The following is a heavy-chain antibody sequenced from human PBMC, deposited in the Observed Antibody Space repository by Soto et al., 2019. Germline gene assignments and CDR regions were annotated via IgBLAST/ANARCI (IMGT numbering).Heavy chain of an antibody. CDR2: IYYSGRT. J-gene: IGHJ4*02. D-gene: IGHD5-18*01. V-gene: IGHV4-61*01. CDR1: DGSVSSGSYY. Sequence: QVQLQESGPGLVKPSETLSLTCTVSDGSVSSGSYYWSWIRQPPGKGLEWIGYIYYSGRTNYNPSLKSRVTISVDTSKNQFSLKLSSVTAADTAVYYCARVDTAMLSGLLLFDHWGQGTLVTVSS. CDR3: ARVDTAMLSGLLLFDH.